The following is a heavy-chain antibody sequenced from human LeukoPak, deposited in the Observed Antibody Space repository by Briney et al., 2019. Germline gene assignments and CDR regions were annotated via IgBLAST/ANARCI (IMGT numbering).Heavy chain of an antibody. CDR2: ISSSSSTI. Sequence: AGGSLRLSCAASGFTFSSYWMNWVRQAPGRGLEWVSYISSSSSTICYADSVKGRFTISRDNAKNSLYLQMNSLRAEDTAVYYCARDMTTVRYYYYYMDVWGKGTTVTVSS. CDR1: GFTFSSYW. CDR3: ARDMTTVRYYYYYMDV. V-gene: IGHV3-48*01. J-gene: IGHJ6*03. D-gene: IGHD4-11*01.